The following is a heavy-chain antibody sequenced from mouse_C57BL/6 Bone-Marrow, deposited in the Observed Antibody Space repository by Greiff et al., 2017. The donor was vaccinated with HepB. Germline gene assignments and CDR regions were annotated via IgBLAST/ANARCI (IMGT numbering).Heavy chain of an antibody. CDR1: GYTFTDYY. J-gene: IGHJ3*01. Sequence: EVKLVESGPVLVKPGASVKMSCKASGYTFTDYYMNWVKQSHGKSLEWIGVINPYNGGTSYNQKFKGKATLTVDKSSSTAYMELNSLTSEDSAVYYCARIFLAYWGQGTLVTVSA. CDR3: ARIFLAY. V-gene: IGHV1-19*01. CDR2: INPYNGGT.